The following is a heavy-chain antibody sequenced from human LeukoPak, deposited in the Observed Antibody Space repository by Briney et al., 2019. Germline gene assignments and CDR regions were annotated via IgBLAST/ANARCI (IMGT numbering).Heavy chain of an antibody. Sequence: GASVKVSCKASGYTFTDYFIHWVRQAPGQGLEWMGGIIPIFGTANYAQKFQGRVTITTDESTSTAYMELSSLRSEDTAVYYCASEYSSPPGWGQGTLVTVSS. CDR2: IIPIFGTA. CDR3: ASEYSSPPG. CDR1: GYTFTDYF. D-gene: IGHD6-13*01. V-gene: IGHV1-69*05. J-gene: IGHJ4*02.